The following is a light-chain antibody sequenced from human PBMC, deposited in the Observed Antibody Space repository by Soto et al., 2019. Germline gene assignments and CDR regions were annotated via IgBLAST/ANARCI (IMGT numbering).Light chain of an antibody. CDR1: QSISSY. CDR2: AAS. CDR3: QQSSEATWT. J-gene: IGKJ1*01. Sequence: DIQMTQSPSSLSASVGDRVTITCRASQSISSYLNWYQQKPGKAPKLLIYAASSLQSGVPSRFSGSGSVTDFTLTISSLQPEDFATYYCQQSSEATWTFGQGTKVDIK. V-gene: IGKV1-39*01.